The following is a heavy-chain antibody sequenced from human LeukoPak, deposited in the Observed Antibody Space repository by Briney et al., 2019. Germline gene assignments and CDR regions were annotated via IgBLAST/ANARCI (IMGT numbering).Heavy chain of an antibody. CDR1: GGSISSYY. CDR3: ARSHSVWTSFDY. J-gene: IGHJ4*02. V-gene: IGHV4-59*01. D-gene: IGHD3/OR15-3a*01. Sequence: PSETLSLTCTVSGGSISSYYWSWIRQPPGKGLEWVGYIYYSGSTNYNPSLKSRVTISVDTSKNQFSLKLSSVTAADTAVYYCARSHSVWTSFDYWGQGTLVTVSS. CDR2: IYYSGST.